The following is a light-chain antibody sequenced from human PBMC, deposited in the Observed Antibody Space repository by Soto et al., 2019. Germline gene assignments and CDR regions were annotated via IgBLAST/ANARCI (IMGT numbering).Light chain of an antibody. CDR2: DAS. V-gene: IGKV3-11*01. Sequence: EIVLTQSPATLSLSPGERATLSCRASQSVSSYLAWYQQKPGQAPRLLIYDASNRATGIPAGFSGSGSGTDFTLSISSLELEDFAVYYCQQRSNWYTFGQGTKLESK. CDR3: QQRSNWYT. CDR1: QSVSSY. J-gene: IGKJ2*01.